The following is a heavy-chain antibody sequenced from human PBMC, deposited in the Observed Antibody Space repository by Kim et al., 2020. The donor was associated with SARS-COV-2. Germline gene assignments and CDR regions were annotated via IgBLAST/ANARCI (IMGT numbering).Heavy chain of an antibody. CDR3: AKDHTSSMWYRSDF. CDR1: GFTFSSYA. Sequence: GGSLRLSCVASGFTFSSYAMSWVRQAPGKGLECVSAISGSGISTYYVDSVKGRFTISRDNSKNTLYLQMSSMGAEDTAVYYCAKDHTSSMWYRSDFWGQGTLVTVS. J-gene: IGHJ4*02. CDR2: ISGSGIST. D-gene: IGHD6-13*01. V-gene: IGHV3-23*01.